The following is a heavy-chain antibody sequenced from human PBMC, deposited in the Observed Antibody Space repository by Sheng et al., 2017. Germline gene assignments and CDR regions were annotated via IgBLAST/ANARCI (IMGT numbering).Heavy chain of an antibody. D-gene: IGHD6-19*01. CDR2: IYYSGST. Sequence: QVQLQESGPGLVKPSETLSLTCTVSGGSISSYYWSWIRQPPGKGLEWIGYIYYSGSTNYNPSLKSRVTISVDTSKNQFSLKLSSVTAADTAVYYCARSPVAGTDWYFDLWAVAPWSLSPQ. J-gene: IGHJ2*01. CDR3: ARSPVAGTDWYFDL. CDR1: GGSISSYY. V-gene: IGHV4-59*01.